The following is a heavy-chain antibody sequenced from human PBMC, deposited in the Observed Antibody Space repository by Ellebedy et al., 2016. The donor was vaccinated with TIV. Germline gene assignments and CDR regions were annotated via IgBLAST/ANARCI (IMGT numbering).Heavy chain of an antibody. D-gene: IGHD3-9*01. CDR2: ISAYNGNT. V-gene: IGHV1-18*01. CDR1: GYTFTSYG. CDR3: AREMGYDILTGYSYYYYYGMDV. Sequence: ASVKVSCXASGYTFTSYGISWVRQAPGQGLEWMGWISAYNGNTNYAQKLQGRVTMTTDTSTSTAYMELRSLRSDDTAVYYCAREMGYDILTGYSYYYYYGMDVWGQGTTVTVSS. J-gene: IGHJ6*02.